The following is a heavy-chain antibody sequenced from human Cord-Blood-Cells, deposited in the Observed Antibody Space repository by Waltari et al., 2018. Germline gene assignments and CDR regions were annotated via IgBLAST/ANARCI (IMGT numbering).Heavy chain of an antibody. CDR2: INAGNGNT. CDR3: ARGPSRRKDGYNYAFDI. D-gene: IGHD5-12*01. J-gene: IGHJ3*02. CDR1: GYTFTSYA. V-gene: IGHV1-3*01. Sequence: QVQLVQSGAEVKKPGASVKVSCKASGYTFTSYAMHWVRQAPGQGLEWMGWINAGNGNTKYSQKFQGRVTITRDTSASTAYMELSSLRSEDTAVYYCARGPSRRKDGYNYAFDIWGQGTMVTVSS.